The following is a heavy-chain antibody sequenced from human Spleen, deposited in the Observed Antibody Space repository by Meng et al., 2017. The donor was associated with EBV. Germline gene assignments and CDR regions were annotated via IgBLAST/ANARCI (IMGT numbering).Heavy chain of an antibody. CDR2: IHYRGST. D-gene: IGHD5-18*01. CDR1: GGSISSGDYY. V-gene: IGHV4-30-4*01. Sequence: VQVQEPGPGLVKASQTLTLTCAVSGGSISSGDYYWSWIRQPPGKGLEWIGYIHYRGSTHYNSSLRSRITMSLDTSKNKLSLKLSSVTAADTAVYYCARASSGDSDGFDYWGQGTLVTVSS. J-gene: IGHJ4*02. CDR3: ARASSGDSDGFDY.